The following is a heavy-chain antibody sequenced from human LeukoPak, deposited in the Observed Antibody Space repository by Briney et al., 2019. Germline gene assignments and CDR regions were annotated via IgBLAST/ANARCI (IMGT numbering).Heavy chain of an antibody. Sequence: HAGGSLRLSCAASGFTFSSSDMHWVRQATGKGLEWVSAIGTAGDTYYPGSVKGRFTISRENAKNSLYLQMNSLRAGDTAVYYCARLRSAAFDIWGQGTMVTVSS. V-gene: IGHV3-13*01. CDR1: GFTFSSSD. J-gene: IGHJ3*02. CDR2: IGTAGDT. CDR3: ARLRSAAFDI. D-gene: IGHD4-17*01.